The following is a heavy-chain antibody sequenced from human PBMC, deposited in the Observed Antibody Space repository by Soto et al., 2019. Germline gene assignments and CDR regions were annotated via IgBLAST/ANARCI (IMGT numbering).Heavy chain of an antibody. Sequence: GGSLRLSCAASGFTFSNAWMSWVRQAPGKGLEWVGRIKSKTDGGTTDYAAPVKGRFTISRDDSKNTLYLQMNSLKTEDSAVYYCTTDRSSSSFDYWGQGTLVTVSS. D-gene: IGHD6-6*01. V-gene: IGHV3-15*01. J-gene: IGHJ4*02. CDR2: IKSKTDGGTT. CDR1: GFTFSNAW. CDR3: TTDRSSSSFDY.